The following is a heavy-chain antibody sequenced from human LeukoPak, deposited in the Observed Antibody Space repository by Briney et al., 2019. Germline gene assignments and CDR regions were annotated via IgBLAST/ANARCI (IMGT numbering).Heavy chain of an antibody. CDR3: ARVLGIQLWSVYFDY. CDR2: IIPIFGTA. V-gene: IGHV1-69*05. Sequence: SVNLSCKASGGTFSSYAISWVRQAPGQGLEWMGGIIPIFGTANYAQKFQGRVTITTDESTSTTYMELSSLRSEDTAVYYCARVLGIQLWSVYFDYWGQGTLVTVSS. CDR1: GGTFSSYA. J-gene: IGHJ4*02. D-gene: IGHD5-18*01.